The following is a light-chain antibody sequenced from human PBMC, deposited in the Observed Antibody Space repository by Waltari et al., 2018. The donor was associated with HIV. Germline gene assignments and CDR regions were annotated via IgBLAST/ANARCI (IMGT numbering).Light chain of an antibody. CDR3: QVWDESNEQVV. Sequence: YVLTQPPSVSVAPGQTARITCGGDNIAGRKVHWYPRRPGQAPALVVFEDSDRPSGIPERFSGSISGNTATLIISRVEDGDEADYYCQVWDESNEQVVFGGGTRLTVL. CDR1: NIAGRK. V-gene: IGLV3-21*02. CDR2: EDS. J-gene: IGLJ2*01.